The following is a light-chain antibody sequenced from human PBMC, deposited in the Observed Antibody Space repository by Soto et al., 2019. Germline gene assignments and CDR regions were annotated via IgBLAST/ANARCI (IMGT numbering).Light chain of an antibody. V-gene: IGKV1-39*01. CDR1: QSISRC. CDR3: QQYNHYWT. J-gene: IGKJ1*01. CDR2: AAS. Sequence: DIQMTQSPSSLSASIGDRVTITCRASQSISRCLNWFQQKPGKAPKVLIYAASSSQSGVPSRFSGSGSGTEFTLTISSLQPDDFATYYCQQYNHYWTFGQGTKVDI.